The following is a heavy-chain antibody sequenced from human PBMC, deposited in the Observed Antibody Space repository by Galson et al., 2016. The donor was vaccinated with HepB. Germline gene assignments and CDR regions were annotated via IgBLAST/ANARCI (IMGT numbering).Heavy chain of an antibody. CDR2: IYSDGSP. CDR3: ARGGNYAGS. V-gene: IGHV3-53*01. D-gene: IGHD3-16*01. J-gene: IGHJ4*02. CDR1: GFTVSSNY. Sequence: SLRLSCAVSGFTVSSNYMSWVRQAPGKGLEWISVIYSDGSPYYADSVKGRFTISRDNSKNTLYLHMNSLRAEDTAVYYCARGGNYAGSWGQGTLVTVSS.